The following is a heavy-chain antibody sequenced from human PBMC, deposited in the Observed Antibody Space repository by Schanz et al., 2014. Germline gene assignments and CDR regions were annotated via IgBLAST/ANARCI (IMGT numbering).Heavy chain of an antibody. CDR3: ARDRVSFVRGPLGVD. D-gene: IGHD3-10*01. CDR1: GYTFTSYD. J-gene: IGHJ4*02. CDR2: ISAYNGHT. Sequence: QVQLVQSGAEVKKPGASVKVSCKASGYTFTSYDINWVRQATGQGLEWMGWISAYNGHTTYAQKFQDRVTMTTDTSTGITSLELRNLKSDDTAVYYCARDRVSFVRGPLGVDWGQGTQVIVSS. V-gene: IGHV1-18*01.